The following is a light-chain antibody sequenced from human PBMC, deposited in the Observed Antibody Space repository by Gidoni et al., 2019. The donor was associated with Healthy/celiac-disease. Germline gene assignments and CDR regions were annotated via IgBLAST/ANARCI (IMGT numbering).Light chain of an antibody. Sequence: DIQMTQSPSSLYASVGDRVTITCRASQSISSYLHWYQQKPGKAPKLLIYDASSLQSGVPSRSSGSGSGAEFTLTISSLQPEDFATYYCQQSYSTPWTFGQGTKVEIK. CDR3: QQSYSTPWT. V-gene: IGKV1-39*01. CDR2: DAS. CDR1: QSISSY. J-gene: IGKJ1*01.